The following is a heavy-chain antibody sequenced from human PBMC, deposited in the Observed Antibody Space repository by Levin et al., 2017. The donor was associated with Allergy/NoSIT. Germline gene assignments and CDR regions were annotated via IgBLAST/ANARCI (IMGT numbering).Heavy chain of an antibody. Sequence: GGSLRLSCAASGFTFDDYAMHWVRQAPGKGLEWVSGISWNSGSIGYADSVKGRFTISRDNAKNSLYLQMNSLRAEDTALYYCAKDSRGASDILTGYYTHQYFDYWGQGTLVTVSS. CDR2: ISWNSGSI. CDR3: AKDSRGASDILTGYYTHQYFDY. D-gene: IGHD3-9*01. J-gene: IGHJ4*02. V-gene: IGHV3-9*01. CDR1: GFTFDDYA.